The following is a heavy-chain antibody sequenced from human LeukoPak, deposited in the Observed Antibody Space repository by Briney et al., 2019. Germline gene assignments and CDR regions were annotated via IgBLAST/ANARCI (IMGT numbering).Heavy chain of an antibody. Sequence: ASVKVPCKASGYTFTNYGISWVRQAPGQGLEWMGWINPYSGGTNYAQKFQGRVTMTRDTSINTAYMELSSLRSDDMGIYYCARAYKRDSTGPLGYWGQGTLVTVSS. V-gene: IGHV1-2*02. CDR3: ARAYKRDSTGPLGY. D-gene: IGHD3-22*01. CDR2: INPYSGGT. J-gene: IGHJ4*02. CDR1: GYTFTNYG.